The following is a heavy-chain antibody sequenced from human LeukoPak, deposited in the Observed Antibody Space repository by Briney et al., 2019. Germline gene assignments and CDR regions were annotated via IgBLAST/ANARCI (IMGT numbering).Heavy chain of an antibody. CDR3: TTAGAENYNGMDV. D-gene: IGHD1-1*01. V-gene: IGHV1-24*01. Sequence: ASVKVSCKVSGYILSELSVHWVRQAPGKGLEWMGGFDPEDFETVYAQKFQGRVTLTEDRATDTGYMELSRLRSEDTAVYCGTTAGAENYNGMDVWGQGTAVTVSS. CDR2: FDPEDFET. J-gene: IGHJ6*02. CDR1: GYILSELS.